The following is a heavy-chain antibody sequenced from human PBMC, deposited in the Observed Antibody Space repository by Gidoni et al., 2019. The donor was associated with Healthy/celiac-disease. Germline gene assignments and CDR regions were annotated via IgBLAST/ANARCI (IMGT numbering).Heavy chain of an antibody. CDR1: GFTFSSYA. V-gene: IGHV3-23*01. CDR2: ISGSGGST. D-gene: IGHD3-10*01. Sequence: EVQLLESGGGLVQPGGSLRLSCAASGFTFSSYAMSWVRQAPGKGLEWVSAISGSGGSTYYADSVKGRFTISRDNSKNTLYLQMNSLRAEDTAVYYCAKDLAPDYYGSGSYYVGFYYYYYGMDVWGQGTTVTVSS. CDR3: AKDLAPDYYGSGSYYVGFYYYYYGMDV. J-gene: IGHJ6*02.